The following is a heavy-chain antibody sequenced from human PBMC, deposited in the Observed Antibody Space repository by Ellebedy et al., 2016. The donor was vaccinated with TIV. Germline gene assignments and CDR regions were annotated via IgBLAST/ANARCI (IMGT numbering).Heavy chain of an antibody. D-gene: IGHD1-26*01. CDR1: GFSFSSYG. CDR3: ARDYRYDY. V-gene: IGHV3-33*01. J-gene: IGHJ4*02. Sequence: GESLKISCAASGFSFSSYGMHWVRQAPGKGLEWVAVIRYDGSRNYYADSVKGRFTISRDNSKNTLYVQMNRLRAEDTAVYYCARDYRYDYWGQGTLVTVSS. CDR2: IRYDGSRN.